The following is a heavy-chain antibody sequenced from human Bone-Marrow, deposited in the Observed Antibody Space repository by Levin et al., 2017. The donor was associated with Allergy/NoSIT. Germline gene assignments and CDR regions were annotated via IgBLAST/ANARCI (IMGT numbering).Heavy chain of an antibody. D-gene: IGHD7-27*01. J-gene: IGHJ4*02. CDR3: VKEDVGTFDH. CDR1: GFSLSEYG. Sequence: SCAASGFSLSEYGMHWVRQAPGKGLEWLAVISYDESDEHYVDSVKGRFTISRDISKNTLYLQMNSLRPEDTAVYYCVKEDVGTFDHWGQGTLVTVSS. CDR2: ISYDESDE. V-gene: IGHV3-30*18.